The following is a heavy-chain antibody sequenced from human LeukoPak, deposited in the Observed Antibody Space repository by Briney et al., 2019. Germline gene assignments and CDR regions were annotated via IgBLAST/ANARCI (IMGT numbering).Heavy chain of an antibody. Sequence: SETLSLTCTVSGGSISSGGYYWSWIRQHPGKGLEWIGYIYYSGSTYYNPSLKSRVTISVDTSKNQFSLKLSSVTAADTAVYYCASGYSGYDNYFDYWGQGTLVTVS. CDR3: ASGYSGYDNYFDY. D-gene: IGHD5-12*01. V-gene: IGHV4-31*03. CDR1: GGSISSGGYY. CDR2: IYYSGST. J-gene: IGHJ4*02.